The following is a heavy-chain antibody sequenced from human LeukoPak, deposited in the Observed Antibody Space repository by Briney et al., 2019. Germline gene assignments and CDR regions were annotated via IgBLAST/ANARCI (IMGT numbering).Heavy chain of an antibody. CDR3: ARQGYYGSGSYSSRGAFDI. J-gene: IGHJ3*02. Sequence: SETLSLTCTVSGGSISSSSYYWGWIRQPPGKGQEWIASIYYSGSTYYNPSLKSRVTISVDTSKNQFSLKLSSVTAADTAVYYCARQGYYGSGSYSSRGAFDIWGQGTMVTVSS. CDR2: IYYSGST. CDR1: GGSISSSSYY. V-gene: IGHV4-39*01. D-gene: IGHD3-10*01.